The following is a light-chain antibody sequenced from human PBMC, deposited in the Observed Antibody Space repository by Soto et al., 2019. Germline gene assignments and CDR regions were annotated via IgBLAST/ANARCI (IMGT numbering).Light chain of an antibody. J-gene: IGKJ4*01. V-gene: IGKV1-39*01. CDR3: QQSFITPPLT. Sequence: DIQMTQSPSSLSASIGDRITITCRARQSISTYLNWYQQKPGKAPRLLIYGASTLQNGVPSRFSGSGSATDYTLTISSLQPEDFATYYCQQSFITPPLTFGGGTKVEMK. CDR2: GAS. CDR1: QSISTY.